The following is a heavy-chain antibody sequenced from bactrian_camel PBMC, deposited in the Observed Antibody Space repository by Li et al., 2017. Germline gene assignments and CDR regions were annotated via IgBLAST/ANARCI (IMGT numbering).Heavy chain of an antibody. CDR1: GITVSENC. CDR3: AAAPGMLPGRRSMLLAPQYRY. CDR2: IGKDGRA. V-gene: IGHV3S55*01. Sequence: VESGGGSVQAGGSLRLSCSTSGITVSENCMGWFRQAPGNTREGVATIGKDGRAFYRDSLKERFTISKDNAKTTIYLQMNDLKEEDTAMYFCAAAPGMLPGRRSMLLAPQYRYWGQGTQVTVS. J-gene: IGHJ4*01. D-gene: IGHD1*01.